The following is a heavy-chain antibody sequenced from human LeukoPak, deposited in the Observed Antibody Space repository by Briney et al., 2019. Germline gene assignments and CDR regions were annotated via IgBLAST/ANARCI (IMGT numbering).Heavy chain of an antibody. CDR1: GGSFSGYY. J-gene: IGHJ6*02. CDR2: IYYSGST. Sequence: SETLSLTCAVYGGSFSGYYWSWIRQPPGKGLEWIGYIYYSGSTNYNPSLKSRVTISVDTSKNQFSLKVSSVTAADTAVYYCARQSHPLYGTDVWGQGTTVTVS. CDR3: ARQSHPLYGTDV. V-gene: IGHV4-59*08.